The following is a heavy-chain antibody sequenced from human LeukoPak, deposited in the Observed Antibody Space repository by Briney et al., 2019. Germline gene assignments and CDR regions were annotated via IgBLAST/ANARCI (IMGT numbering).Heavy chain of an antibody. V-gene: IGHV4-4*07. J-gene: IGHJ4*02. CDR3: ARDREYQLLYGVFDY. Sequence: PSETLSLTCTVSRGSISSYYWSWIRQPAGKGLEWIGRIYTSGSTNYNPSLKSRVTMSVDTSKNQFSLKLSSVTAADTAVYYCARDREYQLLYGVFDYWGQGTLVTVSS. CDR2: IYTSGST. D-gene: IGHD2-2*02. CDR1: RGSISSYY.